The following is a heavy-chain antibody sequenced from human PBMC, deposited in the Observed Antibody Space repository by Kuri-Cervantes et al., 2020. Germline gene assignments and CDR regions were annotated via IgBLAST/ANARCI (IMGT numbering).Heavy chain of an antibody. J-gene: IGHJ4*02. Sequence: ASVKVSCKASGYTFTGYYMHWVRQAPGQGLEWMGWINPNSGNTNYAQKLQGRVTMTTDTSTSTAYMELRSLRSDDTAVYYCARIAGTMDHFDYWGQGTLVTVSS. CDR1: GYTFTGYY. D-gene: IGHD6-13*01. V-gene: IGHV1-18*04. CDR2: INPNSGNT. CDR3: ARIAGTMDHFDY.